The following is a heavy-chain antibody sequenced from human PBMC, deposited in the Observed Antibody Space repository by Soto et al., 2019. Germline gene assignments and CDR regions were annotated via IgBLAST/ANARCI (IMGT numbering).Heavy chain of an antibody. CDR1: GFTFSGYS. V-gene: IGHV3-30-3*01. Sequence: QVQLVESGGGVVQPGRSLRLSCAASGFTFSGYSMHWVRQAPGKGLEWVAVISYDGSNKYYADSVKGRFTISRDNSKNAMYLQMNSLRAEDTAVYYCARDWYYYDGSGYYNYYYYDGMDVWGQGTTVTVSS. D-gene: IGHD3-22*01. J-gene: IGHJ6*02. CDR2: ISYDGSNK. CDR3: ARDWYYYDGSGYYNYYYYDGMDV.